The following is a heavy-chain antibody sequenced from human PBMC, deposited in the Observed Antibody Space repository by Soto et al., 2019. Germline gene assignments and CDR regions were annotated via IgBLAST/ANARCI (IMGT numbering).Heavy chain of an antibody. D-gene: IGHD3-22*01. Sequence: GGSLRLSCAASGFTVSSNYMGWVRQAPGKGLEWVSVIYSGGSTYYTDSVKGRFTISRDNSKNTLYLQMNSLRAEDTAVYYCAKDLLIGSSGYYYFDYWGQGTLVTVSS. CDR1: GFTVSSNY. CDR2: IYSGGST. CDR3: AKDLLIGSSGYYYFDY. J-gene: IGHJ4*02. V-gene: IGHV3-53*01.